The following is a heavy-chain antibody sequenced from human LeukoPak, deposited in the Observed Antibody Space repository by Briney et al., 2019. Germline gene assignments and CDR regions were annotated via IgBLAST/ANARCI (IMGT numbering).Heavy chain of an antibody. J-gene: IGHJ6*03. CDR3: ATSLSGWGTYHYMNV. CDR2: ISSSSNYI. CDR1: GFSFSSYS. D-gene: IGHD6-19*01. V-gene: IGHV3-21*01. Sequence: GGSLRLSCAASGFSFSSYSMKWVRQAPGKGLEWVSSISSSSNYIYYADSVKGRFTISRDNAKNSLYLQMNSLRAEDTAVYYCATSLSGWGTYHYMNVWGKGTTVTISS.